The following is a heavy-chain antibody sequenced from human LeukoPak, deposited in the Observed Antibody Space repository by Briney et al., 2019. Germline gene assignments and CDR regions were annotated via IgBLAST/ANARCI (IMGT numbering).Heavy chain of an antibody. CDR1: GGSISSSSYY. CDR3: ARDKLMYSYGQPYYYMDV. CDR2: IYYSGST. J-gene: IGHJ6*03. Sequence: SETLSLTCTVSGGSISSSSYYWSWIRQPPGKGLEWIGSIYYSGSTYYNPSLKSRVTISVDTSKNQFSLKLSSVTAADTAVYYCARDKLMYSYGQPYYYMDVWGKGTTVTISS. V-gene: IGHV4-39*07. D-gene: IGHD5-18*01.